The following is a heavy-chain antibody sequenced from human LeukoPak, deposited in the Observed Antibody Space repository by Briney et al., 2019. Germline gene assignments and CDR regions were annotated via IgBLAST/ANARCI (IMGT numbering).Heavy chain of an antibody. CDR1: GYTFTSYA. Sequence: ASVKVSCKASGYTFTSYAMNWVRQAPGQGLEWMGWINTNAGNPTYAQGFTGRFVFSLDTSVSTAYLQISSLKAEDTAVYYCARDQVRYCSGGSCYPYGYFDLWGRGTLVTVSS. CDR2: INTNAGNP. J-gene: IGHJ2*01. V-gene: IGHV7-4-1*02. CDR3: ARDQVRYCSGGSCYPYGYFDL. D-gene: IGHD2-15*01.